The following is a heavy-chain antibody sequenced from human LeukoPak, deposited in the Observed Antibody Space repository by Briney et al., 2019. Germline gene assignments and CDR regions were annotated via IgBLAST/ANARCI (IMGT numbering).Heavy chain of an antibody. V-gene: IGHV1-2*02. CDR2: INPNSGGT. CDR1: RYTLTGYY. CDR3: ARDQDIVVVPAAMAAGIDY. Sequence: ASVKGSCKASRYTLTGYYMHWVRQAPGQGLECMGWINPNSGGTNYAQKFQGRVTMTRDTSLSTAYMERSRLRSYTTAVYYCARDQDIVVVPAAMAAGIDYWGQGTLVTVSS. J-gene: IGHJ4*02. D-gene: IGHD2-2*01.